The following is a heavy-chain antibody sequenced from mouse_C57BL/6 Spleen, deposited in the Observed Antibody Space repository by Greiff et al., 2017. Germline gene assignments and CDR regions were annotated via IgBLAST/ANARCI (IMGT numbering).Heavy chain of an antibody. V-gene: IGHV1-53*01. D-gene: IGHD1-1*01. Sequence: VQLQQPGTGLVKPGASVKLSCKASGYTFPTHWMHWVKTRPGQSLEWIGNINPSNGGTNSNEKFKSKAPLTVDKSSSTAYMQLSSLTSEDSAVYYCARTSSSFDYWGQGTTLTVSS. J-gene: IGHJ2*01. CDR3: ARTSSSFDY. CDR2: INPSNGGT. CDR1: GYTFPTHW.